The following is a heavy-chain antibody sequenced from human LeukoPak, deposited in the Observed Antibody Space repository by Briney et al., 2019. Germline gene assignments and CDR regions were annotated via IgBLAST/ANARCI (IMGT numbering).Heavy chain of an antibody. CDR3: ARDQPAYCSSTSCYSPATDY. J-gene: IGHJ4*02. CDR2: ISSSGSTI. CDR1: GFTFSDYY. V-gene: IGHV3-11*01. D-gene: IGHD2-2*01. Sequence: GGSLRLSCAASGFTFSDYYMSWIRQAPGKGLEWVSYISSSGSTIYYADSVKGRFTISRDNAKNSLYLQMNSLRAEDTAVYYCARDQPAYCSSTSCYSPATDYWGQGTLVTVSS.